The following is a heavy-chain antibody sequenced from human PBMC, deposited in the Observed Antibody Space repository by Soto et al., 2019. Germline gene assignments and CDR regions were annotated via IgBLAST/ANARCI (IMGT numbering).Heavy chain of an antibody. Sequence: PGGSLRLSCAASGFTFSGSAMHWVRQASGKGLEWVGRIRSKANSYATAYAASVKGRFTISRDDSKNTAYLQMNSLKTEDTAVYYCTRREAVAGTRDDYWGQGTLVT. J-gene: IGHJ4*02. CDR3: TRREAVAGTRDDY. CDR2: IRSKANSYAT. V-gene: IGHV3-73*01. D-gene: IGHD6-19*01. CDR1: GFTFSGSA.